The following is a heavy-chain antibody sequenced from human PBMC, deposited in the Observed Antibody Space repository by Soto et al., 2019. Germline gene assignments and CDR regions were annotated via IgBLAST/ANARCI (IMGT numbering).Heavy chain of an antibody. D-gene: IGHD3-22*01. V-gene: IGHV4-39*01. CDR2: IYHTGNA. Sequence: PSETLSLTCSVSGDSISNSRFYWAWIRQPPGEGLEWIGSIYHTGNAYYNPSLKSRVNISVDTSKNQFSLKLTSVTAADAALYYCARDFFDSSDYTTNWFDPWGQGTLVTVSS. J-gene: IGHJ5*02. CDR1: GDSISNSRFY. CDR3: ARDFFDSSDYTTNWFDP.